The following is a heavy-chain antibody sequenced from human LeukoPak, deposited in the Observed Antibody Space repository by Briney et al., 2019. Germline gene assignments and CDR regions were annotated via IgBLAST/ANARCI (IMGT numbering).Heavy chain of an antibody. CDR1: GFTFNGYA. J-gene: IGHJ3*02. CDR3: VKGTTYGSSDPFDI. CDR2: ISWNSKSI. V-gene: IGHV3-9*01. Sequence: GRSLRLSCAASGFTFNGYAMHWVRQAPGKGLEWVSGISWNSKSIDYADSVKGRFTISRDNAKNSLYLQMKSLRAEDTALYYCVKGTTYGSSDPFDIWGQGTMVTVSS. D-gene: IGHD3-10*01.